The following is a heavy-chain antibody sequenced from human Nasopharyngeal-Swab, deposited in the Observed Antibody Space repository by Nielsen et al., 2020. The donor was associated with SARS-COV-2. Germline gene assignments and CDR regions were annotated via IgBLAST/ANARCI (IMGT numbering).Heavy chain of an antibody. CDR1: GYTFTGYY. J-gene: IGHJ2*01. V-gene: IGHV1-2*02. Sequence: KVSCKASGYTFTGYYIHWVRQAPGQGLEWMGWINPNGGGTNYAQEFQGRVTMTRDTSISTTYMDLRWLRSDDTAVYYCARGPAHGAYPSRASFDLWGRGTLVSVSS. CDR3: ARGPAHGAYPSRASFDL. D-gene: IGHD3-16*01. CDR2: INPNGGGT.